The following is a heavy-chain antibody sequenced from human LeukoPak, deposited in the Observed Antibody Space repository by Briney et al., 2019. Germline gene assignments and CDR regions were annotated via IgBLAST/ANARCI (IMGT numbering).Heavy chain of an antibody. Sequence: PGGSLRLSCAASGLTFRTYAMSWVRQAPGKGLEWVSSISDSGGYTFYADSVKGRFTISRDNSKNTLYLQMNSLRAEDTAVYYCAKSGSYLSWFDPWGQGTLVTVSS. CDR1: GLTFRTYA. CDR3: AKSGSYLSWFDP. CDR2: ISDSGGYT. D-gene: IGHD1-26*01. J-gene: IGHJ5*02. V-gene: IGHV3-23*01.